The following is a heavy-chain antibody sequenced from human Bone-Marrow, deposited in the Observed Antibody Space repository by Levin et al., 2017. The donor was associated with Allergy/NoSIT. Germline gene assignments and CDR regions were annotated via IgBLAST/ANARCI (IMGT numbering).Heavy chain of an antibody. CDR3: ARSEQLADATRDGRLAWGAPPREAPRRFAYVPDY. CDR1: GYTFTTYA. V-gene: IGHV1-3*01. Sequence: ASVKVSCKASGYTFTTYAIHWVRQAPGQRFEWMGWINPGNGNTKSSQNLQGRVTITRDTSASTAYMELSSLRSEDTAVYYCARSEQLADATRDGRLAWGAPPREAPRRFAYVPDYWGQGSLVTVSS. CDR2: INPGNGNT. D-gene: IGHD6-13*01. J-gene: IGHJ4*02.